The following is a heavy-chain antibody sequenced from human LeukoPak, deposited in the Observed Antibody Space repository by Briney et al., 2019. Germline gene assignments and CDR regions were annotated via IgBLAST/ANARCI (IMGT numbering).Heavy chain of an antibody. CDR3: AKDRYGDYSFES. Sequence: GRCLRLSCAASGFTFSRFAMSWVRQAPGKGLEWVSAISGSGSDTYYADSVEGRFTVSRDNSKNTLYLQMNSLRPEDTALYYCAKDRYGDYSFESWGQGILVTVSS. J-gene: IGHJ4*02. CDR1: GFTFSRFA. CDR2: ISGSGSDT. V-gene: IGHV3-23*01. D-gene: IGHD4-17*01.